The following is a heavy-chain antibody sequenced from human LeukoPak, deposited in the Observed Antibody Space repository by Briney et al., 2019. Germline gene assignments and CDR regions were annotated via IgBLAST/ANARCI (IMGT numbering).Heavy chain of an antibody. V-gene: IGHV1-69*05. D-gene: IGHD4-17*01. Sequence: SVKVSCKTSGGTFNNSAISWVRQAPGQGLEWLGGIMPLFGTAGYVQKFQGRVTITKDESTRTVYLELTSLTSDDTAVYYCARDVHDDYGSGWFDPWGQGTLVSVSS. CDR2: IMPLFGTA. CDR1: GGTFNNSA. J-gene: IGHJ5*02. CDR3: ARDVHDDYGSGWFDP.